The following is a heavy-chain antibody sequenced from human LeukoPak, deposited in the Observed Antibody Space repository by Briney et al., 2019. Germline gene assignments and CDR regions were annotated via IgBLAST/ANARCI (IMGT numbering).Heavy chain of an antibody. Sequence: GGSLRFSSAASGFTFNNYAMSWVRQAPGKGLEWVSAISYSGDTTHYADTVTGRLTIFRNNSKNTLFVQMNSLRAEDTAIYYCAKRSGGTFGFFDSWGRGTLVTVSS. V-gene: IGHV3-23*01. CDR1: GFTFNNYA. CDR3: AKRSGGTFGFFDS. D-gene: IGHD3-3*01. CDR2: ISYSGDTT. J-gene: IGHJ4*02.